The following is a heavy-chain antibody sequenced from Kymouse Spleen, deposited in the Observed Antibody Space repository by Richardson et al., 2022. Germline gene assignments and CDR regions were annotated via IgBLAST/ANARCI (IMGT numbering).Heavy chain of an antibody. J-gene: IGHJ4*02. CDR1: GFTFSSYG. V-gene: IGHV3-33*01. CDR3: ARKGIGGWYFDY. CDR2: IWYDGSNK. Sequence: QVQLVESGGGVVQPGRSLRLSCAASGFTFSSYGMHWVRQAPGKGLEWVAVIWYDGSNKYYADSVKGRFTISRDNSKNTLYLQMNSLRAEDTAVYYCARKGIGGWYFDYWGQGTLVTVSS. D-gene: IGHD6-19*01.